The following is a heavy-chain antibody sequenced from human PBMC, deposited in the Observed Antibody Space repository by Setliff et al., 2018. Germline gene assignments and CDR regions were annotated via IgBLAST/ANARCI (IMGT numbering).Heavy chain of an antibody. D-gene: IGHD5-18*01. Sequence: ASVKVSCKASGYTFTGYYLHWVRQAPGQGLEWMGIIDPSADYTNYAQKFQGRVTMTKDTSTTTVYLELSSLRSEDTALYYCARSPLESGYYYGQGHYFDNWGQGPLVTVSS. J-gene: IGHJ4*02. CDR2: IDPSADYT. CDR1: GYTFTGYY. V-gene: IGHV1-46*01. CDR3: ARSPLESGYYYGQGHYFDN.